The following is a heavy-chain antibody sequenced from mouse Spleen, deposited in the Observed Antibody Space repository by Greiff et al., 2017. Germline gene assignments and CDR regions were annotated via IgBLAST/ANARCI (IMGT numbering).Heavy chain of an antibody. D-gene: IGHD2-4*01. V-gene: IGHV1-59*01. J-gene: IGHJ4*01. CDR2: IDPSDSYT. CDR1: GYTFTSYW. Sequence: QVQLQQPGAELVRPGTSVKLSCKASGYTFTSYWMHWVKQRPGQGLEWIGVIDPSDSYTNYNQKFKGKATLTVDTSSSTAYMQLSSLTSEDSAVYYCARLVYDYDEGYAMDYWGQGTSVTVSS. CDR3: ARLVYDYDEGYAMDY.